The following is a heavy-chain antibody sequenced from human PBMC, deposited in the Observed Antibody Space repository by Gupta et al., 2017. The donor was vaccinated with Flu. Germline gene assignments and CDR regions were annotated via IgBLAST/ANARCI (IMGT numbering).Heavy chain of an antibody. CDR3: TRASDSSGWAFDY. V-gene: IGHV3-74*01. CDR2: INSDGSST. J-gene: IGHJ4*02. CDR1: FSRYW. D-gene: IGHD6-19*01. Sequence: FSRYWMYWVRQVPGKGLVWVSRINSDGSSTTYADSVKGRFTISRDNAKDTLYLQMNSLRAEDTAVYYCTRASDSSGWAFDYWGQGTLVTVSS.